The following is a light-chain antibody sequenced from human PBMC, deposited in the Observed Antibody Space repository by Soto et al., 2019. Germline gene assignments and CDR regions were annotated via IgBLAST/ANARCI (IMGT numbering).Light chain of an antibody. CDR3: THFPRFYRT. Sequence: DIRMTHSPSNLSASVGDRVTITCRASQNINSWLARYQQKPGKAPNLLIYDASTLESGVPSRFSGSGSGKKFALTISSLQPEVFATCYCTHFPRFYRTFGRGKKVDI. CDR1: QNINSW. CDR2: DAS. J-gene: IGKJ4*02. V-gene: IGKV1-5*01.